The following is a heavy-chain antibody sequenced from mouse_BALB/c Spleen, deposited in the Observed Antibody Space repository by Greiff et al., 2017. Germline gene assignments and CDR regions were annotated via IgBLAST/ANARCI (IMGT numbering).Heavy chain of an antibody. D-gene: IGHD1-1*01. V-gene: IGHV14-3*02. CDR1: GFNIKDTY. CDR3: AYYGSSTWFAY. J-gene: IGHJ3*01. CDR2: IDPANGNT. Sequence: VQLKQSGAELVKPGASVKLSCTASGFNIKDTYMHWVKQRPEQGLEWIGRIDPANGNTKYDPKFQGKATITADTSSNTAYLQLSSLTSEDTAVYYCAYYGSSTWFAYWGQGTLVTVSA.